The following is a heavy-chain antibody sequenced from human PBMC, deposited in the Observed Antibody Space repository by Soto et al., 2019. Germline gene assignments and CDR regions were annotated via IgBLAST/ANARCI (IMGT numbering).Heavy chain of an antibody. D-gene: IGHD2-2*02. V-gene: IGHV1-18*04. J-gene: IGHJ6*02. CDR3: ARAYCSSTSCYTVYYYYYGMDV. CDR1: DYTFTSYG. CDR2: ISAYNGNT. Sequence: QVQLVQSGAEVKKPGASVKVSCKASDYTFTSYGISWVRQAPGQGLEWMGWISAYNGNTNYAQKLQGRVTMTTDTSTSTAYMELRSLRSDDTAVYYCARAYCSSTSCYTVYYYYYGMDVWGQGTTVTVSS.